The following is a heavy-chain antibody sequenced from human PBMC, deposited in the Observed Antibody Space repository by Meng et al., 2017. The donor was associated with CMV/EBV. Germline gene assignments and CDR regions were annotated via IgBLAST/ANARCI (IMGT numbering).Heavy chain of an antibody. CDR3: ASFDYSRSSGDH. J-gene: IGHJ4*02. Sequence: LSLTCTVSGGSFSNYAMHWVRQAPGEGLESMAAISFDGSDEHHADSVKGRFTISRDNSQNTLYLQMNSLRVEDTAVYYCASFDYSRSSGDHWGQGTLVTVSS. D-gene: IGHD6-6*01. V-gene: IGHV3-30-3*01. CDR2: ISFDGSDE. CDR1: GGSFSNYA.